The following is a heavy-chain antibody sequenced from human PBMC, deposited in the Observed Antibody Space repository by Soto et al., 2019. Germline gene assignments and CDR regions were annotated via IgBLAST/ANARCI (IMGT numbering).Heavy chain of an antibody. Sequence: EVQLVESGGGLVMPGGSLRLSCAASGFTFASYHMSWVRQAPGKGLDWVSSINPSSSHIYYADSVRGRFTISRDDSNNSLYLHMNSPRSEDVAINYSARGYCGCVGCYLVRDAFDVWGKRTTVMVSS. CDR1: GFTFASYH. J-gene: IGHJ6*03. CDR2: INPSSSHI. V-gene: IGHV3-21*02. D-gene: IGHD2-15*01. CDR3: ARGYCGCVGCYLVRDAFDV.